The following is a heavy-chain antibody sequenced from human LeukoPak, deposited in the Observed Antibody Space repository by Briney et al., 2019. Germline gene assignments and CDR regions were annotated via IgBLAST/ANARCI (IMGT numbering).Heavy chain of an antibody. CDR3: AKERGYSSSWFEA. CDR2: TYYRSKWYN. V-gene: IGHV6-1*01. CDR1: GDSVSSDSFA. J-gene: IGHJ5*02. D-gene: IGHD6-13*01. Sequence: PSQTLSLTCAISGDSVSSDSFAWNWIRQSPSRGLEWLGRTYYRSKWYNDYAVSVKGRITFNSDTSKNQFSLQLNSVSPEDAAMYYCAKERGYSSSWFEAWGQGTLVTVSS.